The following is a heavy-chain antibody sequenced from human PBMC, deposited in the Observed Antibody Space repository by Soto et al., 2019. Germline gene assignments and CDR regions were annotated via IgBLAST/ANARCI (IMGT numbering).Heavy chain of an antibody. D-gene: IGHD3-16*01. Sequence: QVQLVESGGGVVQPGRSLRLSCVASGFGFTSYAMHWLRQAPGKGLEWLAFISYDGDTTHYADSVKGLFTISRDNSMDWXXLQMNSLCSADTAGYSWSRDRYALAGPEYVNDIDVWGRGTKVTV. CDR1: GFGFTSYA. V-gene: IGHV3-30-3*01. J-gene: IGHJ6*02. CDR2: ISYDGDTT. CDR3: SRDRYALAGPEYVNDIDV.